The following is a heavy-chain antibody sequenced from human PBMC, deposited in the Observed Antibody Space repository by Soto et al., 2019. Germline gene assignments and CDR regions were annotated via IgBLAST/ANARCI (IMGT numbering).Heavy chain of an antibody. D-gene: IGHD4-17*01. CDR2: LTGSGDST. J-gene: IGHJ4*02. CDR3: AKGTAVTTGDMAY. Sequence: EVQLLESGGGLVQPGGSLRLSCAASGFTFSSFAMTWVRQAPGKGLEWVSSLTGSGDSTYYADSVKGRFTISRDNSKNTLYLQMNILRADDSALYYCAKGTAVTTGDMAYWGQGTLVTVSS. V-gene: IGHV3-23*01. CDR1: GFTFSSFA.